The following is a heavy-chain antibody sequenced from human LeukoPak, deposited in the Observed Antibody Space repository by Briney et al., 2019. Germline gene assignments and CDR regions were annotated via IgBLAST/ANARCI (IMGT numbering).Heavy chain of an antibody. CDR2: LDPEHGGR. CDR1: GKSLTRVS. CDR3: ATATIIWGSYRSWLDT. V-gene: IGHV1-24*01. J-gene: IGHJ5*02. Sequence: GASVKVSCKVSGKSLTRVSIHWVRQSPGQGLEWMGDLDPEHGGRLYAQTFQGRVTMTEDASTDTAYMELNRLRSEDTAVYYCATATIIWGSYRSWLDTWGQGTLVTVSS. D-gene: IGHD3-16*02.